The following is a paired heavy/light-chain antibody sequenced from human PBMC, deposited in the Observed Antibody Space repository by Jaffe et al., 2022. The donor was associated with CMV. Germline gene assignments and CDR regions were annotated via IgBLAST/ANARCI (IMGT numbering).Heavy chain of an antibody. Sequence: QVQLVESGGGVVQPGRSLRLSCAASGFTFSSYGMHWVRQAPGKGLEWVAVIWYDGSNKYYADSVKGRFTISRDNSKNTLYLQMNSLRAEDTAVYYCARGGYYDFWSGYYSNYMDVWGKGTTVTVSS. J-gene: IGHJ6*03. CDR1: GFTFSSYG. CDR3: ARGGYYDFWSGYYSNYMDV. D-gene: IGHD3-3*01. CDR2: IWYDGSNK. V-gene: IGHV3-33*08.
Light chain of an antibody. J-gene: IGKJ2*01. CDR2: EVS. CDR3: MQGIHPSYT. Sequence: DIVMTQTPLSLSVTPGQPASISCKSSQSLLHSDGKTYLYWYLQKPGQSPQLLIYEVSSRFSGVPDRFSGSGSGTDFTLKISRVEAEDVGVYYCMQGIHPSYTFGQGTKLEIK. CDR1: QSLLHSDGKTY. V-gene: IGKV2-29*02.